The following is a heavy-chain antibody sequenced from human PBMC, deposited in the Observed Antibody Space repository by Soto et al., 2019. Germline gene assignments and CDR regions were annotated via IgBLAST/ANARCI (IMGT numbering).Heavy chain of an antibody. CDR3: AREGDTAMMGRYYYYGMDV. D-gene: IGHD5-18*01. CDR1: GFTFSSYG. CDR2: ISYDGSNK. J-gene: IGHJ6*02. V-gene: IGHV3-30*03. Sequence: LRLSCAASGFTFSSYGMHWVRQAPGKGLEWVAVISYDGSNKYYADSVKGRFTISRDNSKNTLYLQMNSLRAEDTAVYYCAREGDTAMMGRYYYYGMDVWGQGTTVTVSS.